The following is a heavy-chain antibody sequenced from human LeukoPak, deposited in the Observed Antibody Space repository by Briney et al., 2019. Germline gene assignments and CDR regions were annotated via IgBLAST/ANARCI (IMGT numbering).Heavy chain of an antibody. CDR2: ISSSSSYI. D-gene: IGHD1-26*01. J-gene: IGHJ4*02. CDR1: GFTFSSYS. Sequence: GGSLRLSCAASGFTFSSYSMNWVRQAPGKGLGWVSSISSSSSYIYYADSVKGRFTISRDNAKNSLYLQMNSLRAEDTAVYYCAPRNSPVGAWGQGTLVTVSS. V-gene: IGHV3-21*01. CDR3: APRNSPVGA.